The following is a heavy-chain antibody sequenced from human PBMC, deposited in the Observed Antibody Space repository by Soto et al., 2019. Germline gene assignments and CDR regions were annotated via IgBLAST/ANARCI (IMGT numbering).Heavy chain of an antibody. CDR2: ISYDGSNK. V-gene: IGHV3-30*18. CDR3: AKDSTQYCSGGSCTYYMDV. J-gene: IGHJ6*03. CDR1: GFTFSSYG. D-gene: IGHD2-15*01. Sequence: GGSLRLSCAASGFTFSSYGMHWVRQAPGKGLEWVAVISYDGSNKYYADSVKGRFTISRDNSKNTLYLQMNSLRAEDTAVYYCAKDSTQYCSGGSCTYYMDVWGKGTTVTVSS.